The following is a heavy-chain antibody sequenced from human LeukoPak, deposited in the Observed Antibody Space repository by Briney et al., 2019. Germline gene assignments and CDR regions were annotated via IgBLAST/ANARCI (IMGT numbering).Heavy chain of an antibody. CDR3: ARHPNYYDSSGYYKGFDC. D-gene: IGHD3-22*01. J-gene: IGHJ4*02. V-gene: IGHV3-7*03. Sequence: GGSLRLSCAASTFTFSNYWMSWVRQAPGKGLEWVANIKQDGSEKYYVDSVKGRFTISRDNAKNSLNLQMNSLRAEDTAVYYCARHPNYYDSSGYYKGFDCWGQGTLVTVSS. CDR1: TFTFSNYW. CDR2: IKQDGSEK.